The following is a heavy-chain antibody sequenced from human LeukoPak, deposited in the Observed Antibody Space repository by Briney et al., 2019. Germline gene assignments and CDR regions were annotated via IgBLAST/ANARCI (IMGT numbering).Heavy chain of an antibody. CDR2: IRSKAYGGTT. Sequence: GGSLRLSCTASGFTFGDYAMSWVRQAPGKGLEWVGFIRSKAYGGTTEYAASVKGRFTISRDDSKSIAYLQMNSLKTEDTAVHYCTRDRVRGWPNWDFDYWGQGTLVTVSS. D-gene: IGHD7-27*01. J-gene: IGHJ4*02. CDR1: GFTFGDYA. CDR3: TRDRVRGWPNWDFDY. V-gene: IGHV3-49*04.